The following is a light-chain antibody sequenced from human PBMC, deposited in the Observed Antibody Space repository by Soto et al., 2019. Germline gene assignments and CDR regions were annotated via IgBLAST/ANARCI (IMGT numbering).Light chain of an antibody. J-gene: IGKJ5*01. V-gene: IGKV2-30*01. CDR3: MQGTHRPIT. Sequence: DIVMTQSPLSLPVTPGEPASISCWSTQGLLYSDGNTYLNWFQQRPGQSPRRLIYKVSVRDSGVPDRFSGSASGTDFTLKISRVEAEDVGIYYCMQGTHRPITFGQGTRLEIK. CDR1: QGLLYSDGNTY. CDR2: KVS.